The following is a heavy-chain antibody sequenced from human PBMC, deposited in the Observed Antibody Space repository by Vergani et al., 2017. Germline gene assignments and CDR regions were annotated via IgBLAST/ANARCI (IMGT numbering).Heavy chain of an antibody. D-gene: IGHD6-19*01. CDR2: ISYSGDT. V-gene: IGHV4-39*02. Sequence: QVQLQESGPGLVKPSETLSLTCTVSNDSVSNTFYYWGWLRQPPGKGLEWIGAISYSGDTYYNPSLKTRITISVDTSKNHFSLRLSSVTAADTAVYYCARDSTTWTRAGYWGQGTLVTVSS. CDR3: ARDSTTWTRAGY. J-gene: IGHJ4*02. CDR1: NDSVSNTFYY.